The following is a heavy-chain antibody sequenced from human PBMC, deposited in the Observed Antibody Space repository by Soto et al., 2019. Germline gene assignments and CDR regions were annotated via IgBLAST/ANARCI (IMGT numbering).Heavy chain of an antibody. V-gene: IGHV1-3*01. J-gene: IGHJ4*02. CDR3: ARSDTAMVFDY. D-gene: IGHD5-18*01. CDR1: GYTFTSYA. Sequence: VASVKVSCKASGYTFTSYAMHWVRQAPGQRLEWMGWINAGNGNTKYSQKFQGRVTITRDTSASTAYMELSSLRSEDTAVYYCARSDTAMVFDYWGQGTLVTVSS. CDR2: INAGNGNT.